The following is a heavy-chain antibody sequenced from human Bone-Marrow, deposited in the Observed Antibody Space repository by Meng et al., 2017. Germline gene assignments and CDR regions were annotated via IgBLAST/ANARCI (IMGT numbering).Heavy chain of an antibody. V-gene: IGHV5-51*01. Sequence: GESLKISCKGSGYSFTSYWIGWVRQVPGKGLEWMGIIYPGDSDTRYSPSFQGQVTISADKSISTAYLQWSSLKASDTAMYYCARHEYVWGLQSWFGAFDIWGQGTMVTVSS. D-gene: IGHD3-16*01. CDR1: GYSFTSYW. CDR2: IYPGDSDT. CDR3: ARHEYVWGLQSWFGAFDI. J-gene: IGHJ3*02.